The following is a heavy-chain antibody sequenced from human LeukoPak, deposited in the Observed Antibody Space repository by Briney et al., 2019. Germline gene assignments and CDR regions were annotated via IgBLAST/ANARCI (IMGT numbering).Heavy chain of an antibody. CDR1: GYTFTDNY. CDR3: ARVTYFGSGSYYTD. J-gene: IGHJ4*02. V-gene: IGHV1-2*02. CDR2: INPISGDT. Sequence: ASVKVSCKASGYTFTDNYIHWVRQAPGQGLEWMGWINPISGDTNHAQKFQGRVTMTRDTSIRTAYMELSRLRSDDTAVYFCARVTYFGSGSYYTDWGQGTLVTVSS. D-gene: IGHD3-10*01.